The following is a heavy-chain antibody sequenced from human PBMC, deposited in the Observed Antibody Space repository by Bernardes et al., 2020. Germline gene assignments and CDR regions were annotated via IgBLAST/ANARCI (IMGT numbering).Heavy chain of an antibody. CDR3: VRDEYIVVGPAAGVFAS. Sequence: GSRRLSGAASGFSVGGHWMTWVRQLPGKGLEWVANIGQDGSDTRYLKSVEGRFTISRDNSKKTLYLQMDGLRAEDTALYFCVRDEYIVVGPAAGVFASWGRGTLVTVSS. V-gene: IGHV3-7*03. J-gene: IGHJ4*02. CDR2: IGQDGSDT. CDR1: GFSVGGHW. D-gene: IGHD2-2*01.